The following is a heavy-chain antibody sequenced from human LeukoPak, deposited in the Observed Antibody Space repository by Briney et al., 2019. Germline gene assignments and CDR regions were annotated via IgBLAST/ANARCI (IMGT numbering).Heavy chain of an antibody. D-gene: IGHD3-3*01. CDR1: GYTFTSYG. CDR3: ARDLGGYDPLDY. J-gene: IGHJ4*02. Sequence: ASVKVSCKASGYTFTSYGISWVRQAPGQGLEWMGWISAYNGNTNYAQKLQGRVTITTDTSTSTAYMELRSLRSDAPAVHYCARDLGGYDPLDYWGQGTLVTVSS. CDR2: ISAYNGNT. V-gene: IGHV1-18*01.